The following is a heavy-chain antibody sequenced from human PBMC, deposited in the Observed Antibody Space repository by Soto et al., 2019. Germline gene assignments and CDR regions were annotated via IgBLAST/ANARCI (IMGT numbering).Heavy chain of an antibody. CDR1: GYTFTSYG. Sequence: ASVKVSCKASGYTFTSYGISWVRQAPGQGLEWMGWISAYNGNTNYAQKLQGRVTMTTDTSTSTAYMELRSLRSDDTAVYYCARVDPMIVVVINAFDIWGQGTMVTVSS. J-gene: IGHJ3*02. D-gene: IGHD3-22*01. CDR2: ISAYNGNT. V-gene: IGHV1-18*01. CDR3: ARVDPMIVVVINAFDI.